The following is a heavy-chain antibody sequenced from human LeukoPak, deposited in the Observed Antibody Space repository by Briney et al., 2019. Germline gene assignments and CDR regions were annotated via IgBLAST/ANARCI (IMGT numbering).Heavy chain of an antibody. J-gene: IGHJ3*02. D-gene: IGHD4-17*01. CDR3: ARVHGDYGGAFDI. V-gene: IGHV3-21*01. CDR2: ISSSSSYI. Sequence: PGGSLRLSCAASGFTFSSYSMNWVRQAPGKGLEWVSSISSSSSYIYYADSVKGRFTISRDNAKNSLYLQMNSLRAEDTAVYYCARVHGDYGGAFDIWGQGTMVTVSS. CDR1: GFTFSSYS.